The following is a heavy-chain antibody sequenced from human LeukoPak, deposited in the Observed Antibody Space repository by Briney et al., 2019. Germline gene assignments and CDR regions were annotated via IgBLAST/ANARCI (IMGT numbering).Heavy chain of an antibody. CDR2: IYSGGST. CDR3: AKDYPLNYYGSGSYFDY. J-gene: IGHJ4*02. D-gene: IGHD3-10*01. CDR1: GFTVSSNY. V-gene: IGHV3-66*01. Sequence: GGSLRLSCAASGFTVSSNYMSWVRQAPGKGLEYGSVIYSGGSTYYADSVKGRFTISRDNSKNTLYLQMNSLRAEHTAVYYCAKDYPLNYYGSGSYFDYWGQGTLVTVSS.